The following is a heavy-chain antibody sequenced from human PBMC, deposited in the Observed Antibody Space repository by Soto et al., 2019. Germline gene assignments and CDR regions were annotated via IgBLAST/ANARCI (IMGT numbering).Heavy chain of an antibody. D-gene: IGHD2-15*01. V-gene: IGHV3-48*01. J-gene: IGHJ5*02. CDR1: GFTFSSYS. CDR2: ISSSSSTI. CDR3: ARSAGIVVVVAATPHPQDPRSWFDP. Sequence: GGSLRLSCAASGFTFSSYSMNWVRQAPGKGLEWVSYISSSSSTIYYADSVKGRFTISRDNAKNSLYLQMNSLRAEDTAVYYCARSAGIVVVVAATPHPQDPRSWFDPWGQGTLVTVSS.